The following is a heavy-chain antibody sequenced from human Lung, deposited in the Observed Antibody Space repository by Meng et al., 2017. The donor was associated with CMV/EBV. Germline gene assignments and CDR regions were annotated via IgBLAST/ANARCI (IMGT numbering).Heavy chain of an antibody. CDR1: GFTFSNAW. CDR3: TTGRIYCSSTSCHWGGMDV. D-gene: IGHD2-2*01. Sequence: GGSLRLXCAASGFTFSNAWMSWVRQAPGKGLEWVGRIKSKTDGGTTDYAAPVKGRFTISRDDSKNTLYLQMNSLKTEDTAVYYCTTGRIYCSSTSCHWGGMDVWGQGTXVTVSS. CDR2: IKSKTDGGTT. J-gene: IGHJ6*02. V-gene: IGHV3-15*01.